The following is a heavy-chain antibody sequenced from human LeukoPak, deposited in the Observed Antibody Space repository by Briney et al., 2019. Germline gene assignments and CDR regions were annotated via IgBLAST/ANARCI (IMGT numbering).Heavy chain of an antibody. D-gene: IGHD6-13*01. Sequence: SETLSLTCTVSGGSISRYYWSWIREPPGKGLEWIGYIYYSGSTNYNPSLKSRVTISVDTSKNQFSLRLSSVTAADTAVYYCARGTGYSSSWYWGFGAGPPWGKVSWFDPWGQGTLVTVSS. V-gene: IGHV4-59*01. CDR3: ARGTGYSSSWYWGFGAGPPWGKVSWFDP. CDR1: GGSISRYY. J-gene: IGHJ5*02. CDR2: IYYSGST.